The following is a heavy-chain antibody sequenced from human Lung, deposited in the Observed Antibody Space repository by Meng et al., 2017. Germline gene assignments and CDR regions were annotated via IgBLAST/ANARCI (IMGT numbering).Heavy chain of an antibody. CDR1: GGSFSDYY. D-gene: IGHD4-11*01. CDR2: INHSGSP. Sequence: QVSLHEWCAGLLKPSEPLSLTCLVSGGSFSDYYWSWIRQPPGKGLEWIGEINHSGSPNYNPSLESRATISVDTSQNNLSLKLSSVTAADSAVYYFARGPTTMAHDFDYWGQGTLVTVSS. CDR3: ARGPTTMAHDFDY. J-gene: IGHJ4*02. V-gene: IGHV4-34*01.